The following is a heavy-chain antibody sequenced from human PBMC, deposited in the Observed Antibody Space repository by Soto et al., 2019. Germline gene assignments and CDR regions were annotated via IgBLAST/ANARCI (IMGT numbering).Heavy chain of an antibody. Sequence: SETLSLTCTVSGGSISSSSYYWGWIRQPPGKGLEWIGSVYYSGNTYYNPSLKSRVTMSVDTSKNQFSLKLSSVIAADTAVYYCARHSSSYYYMDVWGKGTTVTVSS. D-gene: IGHD6-6*01. CDR1: GGSISSSSYY. CDR3: ARHSSSYYYMDV. J-gene: IGHJ6*03. CDR2: VYYSGNT. V-gene: IGHV4-39*01.